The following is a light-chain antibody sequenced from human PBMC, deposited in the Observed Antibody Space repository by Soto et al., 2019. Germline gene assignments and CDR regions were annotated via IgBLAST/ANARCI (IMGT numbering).Light chain of an antibody. V-gene: IGLV1-51*01. CDR3: GTWDSSLSAGVV. CDR2: DNN. J-gene: IGLJ2*01. Sequence: QSVLTQPPSVSASPGQKVTISCSGSSSNIGNNYVSWYQQLPGTAPKLLMYDNNKRPSGIPDRFSGSKSGTAATRGITGLETGDEADYYCGTWDSSLSAGVVFGGGTKLTVL. CDR1: SSNIGNNY.